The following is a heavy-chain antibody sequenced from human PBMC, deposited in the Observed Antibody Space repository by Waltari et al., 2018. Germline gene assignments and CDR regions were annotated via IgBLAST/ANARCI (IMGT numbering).Heavy chain of an antibody. V-gene: IGHV1-24*01. CDR1: GYTLTELS. J-gene: IGHJ3*02. CDR2: CDPEDGET. D-gene: IGHD3-3*01. CDR3: ARSLWSGETDAFDI. Sequence: QVQLVQSGAEVKKPGASVTVSCKVSGYTLTELSMHWVRQAPGKGLEWMGGCDPEDGETIYAQKFQGRGTMTEDTSTDTAYMELSSLRSEDTAVYYCARSLWSGETDAFDIWGQGTMVTVSS.